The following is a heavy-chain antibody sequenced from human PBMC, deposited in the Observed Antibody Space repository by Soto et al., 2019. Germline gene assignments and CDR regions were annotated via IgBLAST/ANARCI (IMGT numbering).Heavy chain of an antibody. D-gene: IGHD2-2*01. CDR2: ISGSGGST. CDR3: AKDPKHHCSSTSCTKRNYHYYMEV. V-gene: IGHV3-23*01. J-gene: IGHJ6*03. CDR1: GFTFSSYA. Sequence: GGSLRLSCAASGFTFSSYAMSWVRQAPGKGLEWVSAISGSGGSTYYADSVKGRFTISRDNSKNTLYLQMNSLRAEDTAVYYCAKDPKHHCSSTSCTKRNYHYYMEVRGKGPTVTVSS.